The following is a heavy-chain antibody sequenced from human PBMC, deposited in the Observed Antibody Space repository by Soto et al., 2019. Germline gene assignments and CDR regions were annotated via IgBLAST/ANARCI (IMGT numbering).Heavy chain of an antibody. V-gene: IGHV3-53*01. CDR3: ARETEDFWSGYYRVVKYFDY. Sequence: GGSLRLSCAASGFTVSSNYMSWVRQAPGKGLEWVVIMYNGSNKYYADSVKGRFTISRDNSKNTLYLQMNSLRAEDTAVYYCARETEDFWSGYYRVVKYFDYWGQGTLVTVSS. CDR1: GFTVSSNY. J-gene: IGHJ4*02. D-gene: IGHD3-3*01. CDR2: MYNGSNK.